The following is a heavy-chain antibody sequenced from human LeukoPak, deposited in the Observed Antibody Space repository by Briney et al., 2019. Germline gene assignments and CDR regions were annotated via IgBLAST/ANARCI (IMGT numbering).Heavy chain of an antibody. D-gene: IGHD3-10*01. CDR3: VRDDSGSVIRGVLHY. CDR1: GFTLSSYA. V-gene: IGHV3-33*01. Sequence: GGSLRLSCTASGFTLSSYAMHWVRQAPGKGLEWVSVIYLDGSKIYYADSVKGRFTLSRDNSKNTLYLQMNSLIAEDTAVYYCVRDDSGSVIRGVLHYWGQGALVTVSS. J-gene: IGHJ4*02. CDR2: IYLDGSKI.